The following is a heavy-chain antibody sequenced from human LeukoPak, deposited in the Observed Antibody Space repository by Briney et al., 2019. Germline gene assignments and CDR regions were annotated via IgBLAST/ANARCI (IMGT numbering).Heavy chain of an antibody. CDR2: VSYDGGAK. Sequence: PGGSLRLSCAASGFTFNTYALHWVRQAPGKGLEGVAVVSYDGGAKYYADSVKGRFTISRDNSKNTVDLQMYSLRAEDSAVYYCARSLGSGWIHIVEYWGQGTLVTVS. V-gene: IGHV3-30*03. J-gene: IGHJ4*02. CDR3: ARSLGSGWIHIVEY. D-gene: IGHD6-19*01. CDR1: GFTFNTYA.